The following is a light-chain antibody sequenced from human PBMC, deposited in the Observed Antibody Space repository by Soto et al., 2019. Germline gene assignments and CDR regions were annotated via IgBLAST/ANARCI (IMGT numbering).Light chain of an antibody. CDR2: DVS. CDR1: SRDFGGYNY. J-gene: IGLJ1*01. V-gene: IGLV2-14*01. Sequence: QSVLTQPASVSVSPGQSITISCTGNSRDFGGYNYVSWYQQHPGKAPKLMIYDVSNRPSGVSNRFSGSKSGNTASLTISGLQAEDEADYYCSSYTSSSTLYVFGTGTQLTVL. CDR3: SSYTSSSTLYV.